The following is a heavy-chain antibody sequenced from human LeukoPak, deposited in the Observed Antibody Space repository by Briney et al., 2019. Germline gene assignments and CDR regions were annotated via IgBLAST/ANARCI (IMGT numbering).Heavy chain of an antibody. J-gene: IGHJ5*02. CDR1: GGSISSGDYY. D-gene: IGHD2-15*01. CDR2: IYYSGST. CDR3: AREAVVAARWFDP. V-gene: IGHV4-30-4*01. Sequence: SETLSLTCTVSGGSISSGDYYWSWIRQPPGTGLEWIGYIYYSGSTYYNPSLKSRVTISVDTSKSQFSLKLSSVTAADTAVYYCAREAVVAARWFDPWGQGTLVTVSS.